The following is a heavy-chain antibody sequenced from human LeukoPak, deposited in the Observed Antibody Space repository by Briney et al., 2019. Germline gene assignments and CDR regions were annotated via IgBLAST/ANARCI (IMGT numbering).Heavy chain of an antibody. CDR2: MNEDGSEK. J-gene: IGHJ4*02. CDR1: GFGFSNYW. V-gene: IGHV3-7*01. CDR3: ARDRGYSNFDY. D-gene: IGHD4-11*01. Sequence: GGSLRLSCAASGFGFSNYWMSWVRQAPGKGLEWVANMNEDGSEKNYVDSVKGRFTISRGNAQDSLYLQMNSLRAEDTAVYYCARDRGYSNFDYWGQGTLLTVSS.